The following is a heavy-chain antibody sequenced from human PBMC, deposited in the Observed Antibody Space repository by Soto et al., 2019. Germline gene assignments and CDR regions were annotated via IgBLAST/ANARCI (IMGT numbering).Heavy chain of an antibody. CDR1: GGSFSGYY. CDR3: ARVGFYYDSSGYYYFDY. V-gene: IGHV4-34*01. CDR2: INHSGST. Sequence: SETLSLTCAVYGGSFSGYYWSWIRQPPGKGLEWIGEINHSGSTNYNPSLKSRVTISVDTSKNQFSLKLSSVTAADTAVYYCARVGFYYDSSGYYYFDYWGQGTLVTVSS. J-gene: IGHJ4*02. D-gene: IGHD3-22*01.